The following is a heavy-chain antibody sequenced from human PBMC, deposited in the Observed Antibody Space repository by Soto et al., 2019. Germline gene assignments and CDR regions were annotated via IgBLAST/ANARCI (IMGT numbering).Heavy chain of an antibody. J-gene: IGHJ4*02. CDR1: GGSISSYY. V-gene: IGHV4-59*08. Sequence: QVQLQESGPGLVKPSETLSLTCTVSGGSISSYYWSWIRQPPGKGLEWIGYIYYSGSTNYNPSLKSRVTMSVDTSKNQFSVKLSSVTAAHTAVYYCARQDSSGYDDWGQGTLVTVSS. CDR3: ARQDSSGYDD. D-gene: IGHD3-22*01. CDR2: IYYSGST.